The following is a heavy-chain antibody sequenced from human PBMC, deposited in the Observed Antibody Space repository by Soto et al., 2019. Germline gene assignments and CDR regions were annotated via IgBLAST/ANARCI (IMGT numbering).Heavy chain of an antibody. D-gene: IGHD3-3*01. Sequence: PGESLKISCKGSGYSFTSYWIGWVRQMPGKGLEWMGIIYPGDSDTRYSPSFQGQVTISADKSISTAYLQWSSLKASDTAMYYCARGYYDFWSAPPGLFDPWGQGTLVTVSS. J-gene: IGHJ5*02. CDR3: ARGYYDFWSAPPGLFDP. V-gene: IGHV5-51*01. CDR1: GYSFTSYW. CDR2: IYPGDSDT.